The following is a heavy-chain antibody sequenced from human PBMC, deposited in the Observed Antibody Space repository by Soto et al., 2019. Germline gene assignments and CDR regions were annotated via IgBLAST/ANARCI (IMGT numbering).Heavy chain of an antibody. J-gene: IGHJ6*02. CDR2: IYYSGST. CDR1: GGSISSYY. D-gene: IGHD1-26*01. V-gene: IGHV4-59*01. Sequence: QVQLQESGPGLVKPSETLSLTCTVSGGSISSYYWSWIRQPPGKGLEWIGYIYYSGSTNYNPSLKSRVSISVDTSKNQFSLKLSSVTAADTAVYYCASLVGTNYSYGMDVWGQGTTVTVSS. CDR3: ASLVGTNYSYGMDV.